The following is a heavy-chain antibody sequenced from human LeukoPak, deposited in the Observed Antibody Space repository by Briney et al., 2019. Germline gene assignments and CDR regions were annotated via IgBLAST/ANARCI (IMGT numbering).Heavy chain of an antibody. CDR3: ARHCSGGSCSSWGDAFDI. V-gene: IGHV3-7*01. J-gene: IGHJ3*02. D-gene: IGHD2-15*01. Sequence: TGGPLRLSCAASGFTFSSYWMSWVRQAPGKGLEWVANIKQDGSEKYYVDSAKGRFTISRDNAKNSLYLQMNSLRAEDTAVYYCARHCSGGSCSSWGDAFDIWGQATMVTVSS. CDR1: GFTFSSYW. CDR2: IKQDGSEK.